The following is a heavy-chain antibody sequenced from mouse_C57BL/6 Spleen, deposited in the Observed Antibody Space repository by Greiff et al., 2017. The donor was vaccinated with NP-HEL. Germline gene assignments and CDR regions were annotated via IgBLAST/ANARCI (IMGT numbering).Heavy chain of an antibody. CDR2: INPNYGTT. CDR3: ASGTYYDYGSPFAY. Sequence: EVQLQESGPELVKPGASVKISCKASGYSFTDYNMNWVKQSTGQSLEWIGVINPNYGTTSYNQKFKGKATLTVDQSSSPAYMQLNSLTSEDSAVYYYASGTYYDYGSPFAYWGQGTLVTVSA. D-gene: IGHD2-4*01. CDR1: GYSFTDYN. V-gene: IGHV1-39*01. J-gene: IGHJ3*01.